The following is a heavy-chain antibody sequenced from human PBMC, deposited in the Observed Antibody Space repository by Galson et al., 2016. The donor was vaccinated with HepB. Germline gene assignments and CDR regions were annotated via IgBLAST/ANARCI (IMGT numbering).Heavy chain of an antibody. D-gene: IGHD6-6*01. CDR1: RFTFSRYA. V-gene: IGHV3-30*01. Sequence: SLRLSCAASRFTFSRYAMHWVRQAPGKGLEWVAVISYDGSNEYYVDSVRGRSTISRDNSKNTLSLQMNSLRGEDTAVYYCARASSSSVSSYYGMDVWGRGTAVTVSS. CDR2: ISYDGSNE. CDR3: ARASSSSVSSYYGMDV. J-gene: IGHJ6*04.